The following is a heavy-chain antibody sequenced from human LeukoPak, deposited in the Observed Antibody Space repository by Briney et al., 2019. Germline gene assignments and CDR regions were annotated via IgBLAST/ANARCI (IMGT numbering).Heavy chain of an antibody. V-gene: IGHV3-53*05. J-gene: IGHJ6*04. CDR3: ARGPRSGSSYGAPPDV. CDR1: GFTVSSNS. D-gene: IGHD1-26*01. CDR2: IYSGGNT. Sequence: GGSLRLSCTVSGFTVSSNSMSWVRQAPGKGLEWVSFIYSGGNTHYSDSVKGRFTISRDNSKNTLYLQMNSLRAEDTAVYYCARGPRSGSSYGAPPDVWGKGATVTVSS.